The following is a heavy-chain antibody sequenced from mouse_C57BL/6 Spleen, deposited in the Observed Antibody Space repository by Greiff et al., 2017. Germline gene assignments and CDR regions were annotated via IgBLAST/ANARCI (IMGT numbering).Heavy chain of an antibody. CDR2: IDPEDGET. CDR3: AYYGSSNYWYFDV. Sequence: EVHLVESGAELVKPGASVKLSCTASGFNIKDYYMHWVKQRTEQGLEWIGRIDPEDGETKYAPKFQGKATITADTSSNTAYLQLSSLTSEDTAVYYCAYYGSSNYWYFDVWGTGTTVTVSS. J-gene: IGHJ1*03. D-gene: IGHD1-1*01. CDR1: GFNIKDYY. V-gene: IGHV14-2*01.